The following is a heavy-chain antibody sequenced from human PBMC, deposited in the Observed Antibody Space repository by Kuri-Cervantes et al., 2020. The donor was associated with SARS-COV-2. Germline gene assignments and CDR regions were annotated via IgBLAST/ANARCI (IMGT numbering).Heavy chain of an antibody. CDR1: GGSFSGYY. Sequence: GSLRLSCAVYGGSFSGYYWSWIRQPPGKGLEWIGEINHSGSTNYNPSLKSRVTISVDTSKNQFSLKLSSVTAADTAVYYCARVVSSGWQDWGQGTLVTVSS. CDR2: INHSGST. J-gene: IGHJ4*02. CDR3: ARVVSSGWQD. D-gene: IGHD6-19*01. V-gene: IGHV4-34*01.